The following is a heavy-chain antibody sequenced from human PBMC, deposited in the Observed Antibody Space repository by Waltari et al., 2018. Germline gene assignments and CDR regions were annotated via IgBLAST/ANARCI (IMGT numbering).Heavy chain of an antibody. D-gene: IGHD4-17*01. CDR1: GFTFSSYG. V-gene: IGHV3-30*18. J-gene: IGHJ4*02. CDR2: IWYDGSNK. CDR3: AKGATVTYADY. Sequence: QVQLVESGGGVVQPGRSLRLSCAASGFTFSSYGMHWVRQAPGKGLEWVAVIWYDGSNKYYADSVKGRFTISRDNSKNTLYLQMNSLRAEDTAMYYCAKGATVTYADYWGQGTLVTVSS.